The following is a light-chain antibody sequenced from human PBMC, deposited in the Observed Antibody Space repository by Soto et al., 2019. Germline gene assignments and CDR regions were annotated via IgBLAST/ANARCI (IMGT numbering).Light chain of an antibody. CDR2: EVV. CDR3: KSYAGSNPYV. CDR1: KSEIGIYDF. V-gene: IGLV2-8*01. Sequence: QSVLTQPPSASGSPGQSVTISCTGSKSEIGIYDFVSWYQHHPGKAPRLIIYEVVQRPSGVPDRFSGSKSGNTASLTVSGLQAADEADYFCKSYAGSNPYVFGTGTKLTVL. J-gene: IGLJ1*01.